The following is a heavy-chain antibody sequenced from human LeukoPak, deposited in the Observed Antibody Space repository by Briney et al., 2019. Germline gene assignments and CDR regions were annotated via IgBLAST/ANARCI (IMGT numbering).Heavy chain of an antibody. J-gene: IGHJ3*02. CDR3: ARGYSSSWSLNDAFDI. CDR1: GGTFSSYA. V-gene: IGHV1-69*05. Sequence: SVKVSCKASGGTFSSYAISWVRQAPGQGLEWMGGIIPIFGTANYAQKFQGRVTITTDESTSTAYMELSSLRSEDTAVYYCARGYSSSWSLNDAFDIWGQGTMVTVSS. CDR2: IIPIFGTA. D-gene: IGHD6-13*01.